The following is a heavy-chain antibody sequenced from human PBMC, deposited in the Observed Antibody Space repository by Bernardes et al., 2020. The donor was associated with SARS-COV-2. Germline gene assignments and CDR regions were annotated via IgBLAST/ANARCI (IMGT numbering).Heavy chain of an antibody. Sequence: SGPTLVKPTQTLTLTCTFSGFSLSTSGMCVSWIRQPPGKALEWLARIDWDDDKYYSTSLKTRLTISKDTSKNQVVLTMTNMDPVDTATYYCARINIAAADTAFDIWGQGTMVTVSS. CDR2: IDWDDDK. V-gene: IGHV2-70*11. J-gene: IGHJ3*02. CDR1: GFSLSTSGMC. CDR3: ARINIAAADTAFDI. D-gene: IGHD6-13*01.